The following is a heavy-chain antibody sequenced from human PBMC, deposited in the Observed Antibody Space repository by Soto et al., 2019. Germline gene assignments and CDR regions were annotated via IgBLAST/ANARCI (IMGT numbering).Heavy chain of an antibody. Sequence: QVHLVQSGAEVKKPGASVKVSCKGSGYAFTTYGITWVRQAPGQGLEWMGWMRAHNGNTKYAQKLHGRVTVTRDTPTSPAYMELRSLRSDDTAVYYCARGRYGDYWGQGALVTVSS. CDR3: ARGRYGDY. J-gene: IGHJ4*02. CDR1: GYAFTTYG. V-gene: IGHV1-18*01. CDR2: MRAHNGNT. D-gene: IGHD1-1*01.